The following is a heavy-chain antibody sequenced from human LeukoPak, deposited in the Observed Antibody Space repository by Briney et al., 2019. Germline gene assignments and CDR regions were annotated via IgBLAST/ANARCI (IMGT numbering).Heavy chain of an antibody. CDR3: ARELGGIDAFDI. Sequence: GASVEVSCKASGYIFTDYYIHWVRQAPGQGLEWMGIINPSGGSTSYAQKFQGRVTMTRDTSTSTVYMELSSLRSEDTAVYYCARELGGIDAFDIWGQGTMVTVSS. CDR2: INPSGGST. D-gene: IGHD3-16*01. V-gene: IGHV1-46*01. CDR1: GYIFTDYY. J-gene: IGHJ3*02.